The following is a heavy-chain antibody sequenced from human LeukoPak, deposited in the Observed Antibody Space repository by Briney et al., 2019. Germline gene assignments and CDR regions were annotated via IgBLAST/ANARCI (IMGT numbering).Heavy chain of an antibody. CDR2: IYTSGST. J-gene: IGHJ4*02. CDR1: GGSISSYY. Sequence: PSETLSLTCTVSGGSISSYYWSWIRQPAGKGLEWIGRIYTSGSTNYNPSLKSRVTMSVDTPKNQFSLKLSSVTAADTAVYHCARGIAVAGNFDYWGQGTLVTVSS. CDR3: ARGIAVAGNFDY. V-gene: IGHV4-4*07. D-gene: IGHD6-19*01.